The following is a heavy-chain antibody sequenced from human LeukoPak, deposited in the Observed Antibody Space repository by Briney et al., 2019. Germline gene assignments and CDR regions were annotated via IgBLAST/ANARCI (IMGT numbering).Heavy chain of an antibody. CDR2: ISSSGRTK. CDR3: ARDLDWFDP. CDR1: GFSFSSFE. Sequence: GGSLRLSCAASGFSFSSFEMTWVRQAPGKGLEWISYISSSGRTKYYADSVKGRFTISRDNAKNSLYLQMNSLRAEDTAVYYCARDLDWFDPWGQGTLVTVSS. J-gene: IGHJ5*02. V-gene: IGHV3-48*03.